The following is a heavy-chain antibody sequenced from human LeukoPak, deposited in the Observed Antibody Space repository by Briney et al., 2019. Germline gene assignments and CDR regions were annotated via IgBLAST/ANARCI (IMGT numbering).Heavy chain of an antibody. J-gene: IGHJ4*02. Sequence: GGSLRLSCAASGFTFSSYWMTWVRQSPGKGLEWVAIIKEDGSEKYYVDSVKGRFTISRDNAKNSLYLQMNSLRAEDTAVYYCARDRFRFDYWGQGTLVTVSS. CDR3: ARDRFRFDY. V-gene: IGHV3-7*01. CDR2: IKEDGSEK. CDR1: GFTFSSYW.